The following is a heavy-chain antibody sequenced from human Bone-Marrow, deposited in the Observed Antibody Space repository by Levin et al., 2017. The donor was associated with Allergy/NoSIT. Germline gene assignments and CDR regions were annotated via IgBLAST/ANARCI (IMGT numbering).Heavy chain of an antibody. CDR3: ARHTPYGSKFDP. J-gene: IGHJ5*02. CDR2: LHYTGST. V-gene: IGHV4-39*01. CDR1: GGSISSSNYY. Sequence: PSETLSLTCTVSGGSISSSNYYWSWIRQPPGKGLEWIGSLHYTGSTYHNPSLNSRVTISVDTSKNYFSLKLSSTTAADTAVYYCARHTPYGSKFDPWGQGTLVTVSS. D-gene: IGHD4-17*01.